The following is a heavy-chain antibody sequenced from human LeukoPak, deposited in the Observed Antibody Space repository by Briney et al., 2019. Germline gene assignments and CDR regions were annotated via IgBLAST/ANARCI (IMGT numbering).Heavy chain of an antibody. CDR1: GGSISYYY. V-gene: IGHV4-59*08. D-gene: IGHD6-13*01. CDR2: IYYSGTT. Sequence: SETLSLTCTVSGGSISYYYWSWIRQSPGKGLEWIGYIYYSGTTNYNPSLKSRVTISVDTSKNQFSLKLSSVTAADTAVYYCATRVYSSSWYSYWGQGTLVTVSS. J-gene: IGHJ4*02. CDR3: ATRVYSSSWYSY.